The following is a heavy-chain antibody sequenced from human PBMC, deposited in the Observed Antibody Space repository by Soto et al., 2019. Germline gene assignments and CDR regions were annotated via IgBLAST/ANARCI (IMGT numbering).Heavy chain of an antibody. CDR1: GGSFSGYY. CDR3: ARGLVPAAMSPGVYFDY. Sequence: SETLSLTCAVYGGSFSGYYWSWIRQPPGKGLEWIGEINHSGSTNYNPSLKSRVTISVDTSKNQFSLKLSSVTAADTAVYYCARGLVPAAMSPGVYFDYWGQGTLVTVSS. CDR2: INHSGST. V-gene: IGHV4-34*01. J-gene: IGHJ4*02. D-gene: IGHD2-2*01.